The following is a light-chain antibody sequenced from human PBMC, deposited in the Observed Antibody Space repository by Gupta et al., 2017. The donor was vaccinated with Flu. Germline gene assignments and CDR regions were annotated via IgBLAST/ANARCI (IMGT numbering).Light chain of an antibody. CDR3: QQFHSRPHT. CDR2: WTS. J-gene: IGKJ2*01. CDR1: QSVLQTSNNDNY. Sequence: DIVMTQSPDSLAVSLGERATIKCFSSQSVLQTSNNDNYLGWYQQKSGQPPKLLVYWTSIREYGVPDRFRGSGSGTEFTLEITNLPAEDVAVYYCQQFHSRPHTFGQGTKVEI. V-gene: IGKV4-1*01.